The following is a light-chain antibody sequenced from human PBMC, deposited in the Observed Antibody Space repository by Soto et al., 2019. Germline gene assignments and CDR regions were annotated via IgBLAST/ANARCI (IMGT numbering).Light chain of an antibody. CDR3: MQALQTPWT. Sequence: DIVMTQSPLSLPVTPGEPASISCRSSQSLLHSNGYNYLDWYLQKPVQSPHLLIYLGSNRASGAPDRLSGSGSGTDFTLKISRVEAEDVGVYYCMQALQTPWTFGQGTKVEI. CDR2: LGS. V-gene: IGKV2-28*01. CDR1: QSLLHSNGYNY. J-gene: IGKJ1*01.